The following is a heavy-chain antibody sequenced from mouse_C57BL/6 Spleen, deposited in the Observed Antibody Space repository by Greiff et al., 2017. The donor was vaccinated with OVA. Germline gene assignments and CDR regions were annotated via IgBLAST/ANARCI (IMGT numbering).Heavy chain of an antibody. V-gene: IGHV1-26*01. CDR1: GYTFTDYY. CDR3: ARSGTTVVADY. D-gene: IGHD1-1*01. CDR2: INPNNGGT. J-gene: IGHJ2*01. Sequence: EVQLQQSGPELVKPGASVKISCKASGYTFTDYYMNWVKQSHGKSLEWIGDINPNNGGTSYNQKFKGKATLTVDKSSSTAYMELRSLTSEDSAVYYCARSGTTVVADYWGQGTTLTVSS.